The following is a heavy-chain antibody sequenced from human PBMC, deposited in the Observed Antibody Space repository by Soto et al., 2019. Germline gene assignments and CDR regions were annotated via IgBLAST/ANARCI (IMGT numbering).Heavy chain of an antibody. Sequence: QVQLQESGTGLVKPSQTMSLTCTVSGGDLSRVDYYWRWLRQPPGMGLEWIGYIYYSGSTYYNPTLKSRVTISVDTSKNQFSRKLSSVTGADTAGYYCASQKYSYDLRTEGMDVWGQGTTVTVSS. J-gene: IGHJ6*02. CDR2: IYYSGST. CDR3: ASQKYSYDLRTEGMDV. D-gene: IGHD5-18*01. CDR1: GGDLSRVDYY. V-gene: IGHV4-30-4*01.